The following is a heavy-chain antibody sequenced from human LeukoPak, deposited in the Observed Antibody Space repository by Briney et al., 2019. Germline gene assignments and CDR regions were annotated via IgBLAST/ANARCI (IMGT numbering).Heavy chain of an antibody. CDR3: ATSGSYVEVDAFDI. V-gene: IGHV1-8*01. D-gene: IGHD1-26*01. Sequence: QATGXXLEWMGWXSPNSGNTGYAQKFQGRVTMTRNTSISTAYMELTSLRSEDTAVYYCATSGSYVEVDAFDIWGQGTMVTVSS. J-gene: IGHJ3*02. CDR2: XSPNSGNT.